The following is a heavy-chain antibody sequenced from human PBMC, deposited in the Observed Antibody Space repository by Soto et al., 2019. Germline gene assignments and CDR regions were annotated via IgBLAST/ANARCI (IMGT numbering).Heavy chain of an antibody. CDR2: IYPGDSDT. CDR1: GYSFTSYW. J-gene: IGHJ6*02. Sequence: PGESLKISCKGSGYSFTSYWIGWVRQMPGKGLELMGIIYPGDSDTRYSPSFQGQVTISADKSISTHYLQWSSLKASDTAMYYCARDGKYCSSTSCYDYCYYGMDXWGQGTRLPVS. V-gene: IGHV5-51*01. CDR3: ARDGKYCSSTSCYDYCYYGMDX. D-gene: IGHD2-2*01.